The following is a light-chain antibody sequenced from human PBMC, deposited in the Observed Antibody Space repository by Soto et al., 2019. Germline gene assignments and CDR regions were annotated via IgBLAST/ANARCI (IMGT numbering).Light chain of an antibody. J-gene: IGKJ1*01. CDR3: HQYNNWASWT. Sequence: ETGLMPTARTLSVTQRDSVTLSCRASQSVGPNLVWYQQIFVQSPRLLIYHVSTRSTGVPARFSGSGSETEFTLTISSPQPEEFAIYNSHQYNNWASWTFGQGTKVEI. CDR1: QSVGPN. CDR2: HVS. V-gene: IGKV3-15*01.